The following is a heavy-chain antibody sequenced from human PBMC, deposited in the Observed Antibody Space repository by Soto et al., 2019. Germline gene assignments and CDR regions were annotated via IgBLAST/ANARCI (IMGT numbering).Heavy chain of an antibody. D-gene: IGHD6-19*01. CDR3: ARESSSQGGRAVAGPSYYYYGMDV. J-gene: IGHJ6*02. CDR1: GFTFSSYA. Sequence: QVQLVESGGGVVQPGRSLRLSCAASGFTFSSYAMHWVRQAPGKGLEWVAVISYDGSNKYYADSVQGRFTISRDNSKNTLYLRSNSRIGEDTAGYYCARESSSQGGRAVAGPSYYYYGMDVWGQGTTVTVSS. CDR2: ISYDGSNK. V-gene: IGHV3-30-3*01.